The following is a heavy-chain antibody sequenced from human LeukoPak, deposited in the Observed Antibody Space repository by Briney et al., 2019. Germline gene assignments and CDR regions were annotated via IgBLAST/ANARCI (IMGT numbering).Heavy chain of an antibody. J-gene: IGHJ4*02. CDR3: ARDFGATYYYDSSGPPTGDY. V-gene: IGHV1-18*01. CDR2: ISAYNGNT. D-gene: IGHD3-22*01. CDR1: GYTFTSYG. Sequence: GASVKVSCKASGYTFTSYGISWVRQAPGQGLEWMGWISAYNGNTNYAQKLQGRVTMTTDTSTSTAYMELRSLRSGDTAVYYCARDFGATYYYDSSGPPTGDYWGQGTLVTVSS.